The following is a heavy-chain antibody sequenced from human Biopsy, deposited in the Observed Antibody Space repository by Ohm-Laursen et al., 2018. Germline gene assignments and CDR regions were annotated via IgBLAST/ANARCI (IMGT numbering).Heavy chain of an antibody. CDR1: GFTFSKYA. Sequence: SLRLSCAASGFTFSKYAMSWVRQAPGTGLAWVSFIYGEGRKFHAGSVKARFTLSRDTSNNLKFLHMTSLRADDTAVYYCARGGILSVHSYGRMGLFYFDYWGPGTLVTVSS. V-gene: IGHV3-53*01. CDR2: IYGEGRK. D-gene: IGHD5-18*01. J-gene: IGHJ4*02. CDR3: ARGGILSVHSYGRMGLFYFDY.